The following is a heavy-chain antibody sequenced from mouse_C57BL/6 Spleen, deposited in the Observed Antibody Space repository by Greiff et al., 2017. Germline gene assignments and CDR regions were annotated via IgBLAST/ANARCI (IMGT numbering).Heavy chain of an antibody. CDR3: EKGDGCYAY. J-gene: IGHJ3*01. Sequence: EVQLQQSGAELVKPGASVKLSCTASGFNFKDYYMHWVKQRTEQGLEWIGKIGPEDGETKYAPKFQGKATITENKSSNTAYLQLSSQTAEDTAVYYCEKGDGCYAYWGQGTLLTVSA. CDR2: IGPEDGET. CDR1: GFNFKDYY. D-gene: IGHD2-3*01. V-gene: IGHV14-2*01.